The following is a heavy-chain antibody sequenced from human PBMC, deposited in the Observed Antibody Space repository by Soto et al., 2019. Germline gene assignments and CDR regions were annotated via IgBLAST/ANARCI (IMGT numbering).Heavy chain of an antibody. CDR3: ARAGVSDYDLWSGYYFDY. Sequence: SETLSLTCTVSGGSISSYYWSWIRQPPGKGLEWIGYIYYSGSTNYNPSLKSRVTISVDTSKNQFSLKLSSVTAADTAVYYCARAGVSDYDLWSGYYFDYWGQGTLVTVSS. J-gene: IGHJ4*02. V-gene: IGHV4-59*01. CDR2: IYYSGST. CDR1: GGSISSYY. D-gene: IGHD3-3*01.